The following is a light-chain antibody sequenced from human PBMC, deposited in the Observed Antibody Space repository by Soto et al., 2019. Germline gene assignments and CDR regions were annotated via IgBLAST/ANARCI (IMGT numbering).Light chain of an antibody. V-gene: IGKV3-15*01. Sequence: EIGMTQSPATLSVSPGERATLSCRASQGILKNLAWYQHKPGQPPRLLIYGASTRATDIPGRFSGSGSGTEFTLTISSLQSEDFAVYYCQHYYNWPRTFGQGTKVDIK. CDR3: QHYYNWPRT. CDR2: GAS. CDR1: QGILKN. J-gene: IGKJ1*01.